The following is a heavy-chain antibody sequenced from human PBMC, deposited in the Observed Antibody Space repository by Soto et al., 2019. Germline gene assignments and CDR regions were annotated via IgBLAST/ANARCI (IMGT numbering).Heavy chain of an antibody. CDR3: AKGYIDGIRGAVQAATWFDY. V-gene: IGHV3-23*01. J-gene: IGHJ4*02. CDR2: ISGSGGST. D-gene: IGHD2-2*01. Sequence: GGSLRLSCAASGFTFSSYAMSWVRQAPGKGLEWVSAISGSGGSTYYADSVKGRFTISRDNSKNTLYLQMNSLRAEDTAVYYCAKGYIDGIRGAVQAATWFDYWCQGILVNVS. CDR1: GFTFSSYA.